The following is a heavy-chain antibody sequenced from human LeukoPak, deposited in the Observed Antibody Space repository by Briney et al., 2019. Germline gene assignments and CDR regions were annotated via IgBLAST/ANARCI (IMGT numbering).Heavy chain of an antibody. D-gene: IGHD3-10*01. CDR2: ISFDGSNK. V-gene: IGHV3-30*04. Sequence: GGSLRLSCAACGLTFSDYVMHSVRQAPGKGLEWVGLISFDGSNKYYADSVKGRFTISRDNSKNTLYLQMNSLRGEDTAVYYCAGAPAKYGSDAFDIWGQGTMVTVSS. CDR1: GLTFSDYV. J-gene: IGHJ3*02. CDR3: AGAPAKYGSDAFDI.